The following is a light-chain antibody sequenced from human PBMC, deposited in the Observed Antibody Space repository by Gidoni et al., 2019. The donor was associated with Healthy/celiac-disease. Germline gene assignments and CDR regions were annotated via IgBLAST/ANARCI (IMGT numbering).Light chain of an antibody. Sequence: DIQMTQSPSSLSASVGDRVTITCRASQSISSYLNWYQQKPGKAPKLLIYAASSLQSGVPSRFSSSGSGTDFTCTISRLQPEDFSTYYCQQSSSTPWTFGQGTKVEIK. V-gene: IGKV1-39*01. J-gene: IGKJ1*01. CDR2: AAS. CDR1: QSISSY. CDR3: QQSSSTPWT.